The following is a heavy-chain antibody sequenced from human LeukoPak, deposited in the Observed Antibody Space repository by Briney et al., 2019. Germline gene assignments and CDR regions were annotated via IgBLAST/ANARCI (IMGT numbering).Heavy chain of an antibody. CDR1: GGSISSGDYY. CDR2: IYYSGST. V-gene: IGHV4-30-4*08. J-gene: IGHJ3*02. D-gene: IGHD3-22*01. CDR3: AREKDVYDSSGLKDAFDI. Sequence: SETLSLTCTVSGGSISSGDYYWSWIRQPPGKGLEWIGYIYYSGSTYYNPSLKSRVTISVDTSKNQFSLKLSSVTAADTAVYYCAREKDVYDSSGLKDAFDIWGQGTMVTVSS.